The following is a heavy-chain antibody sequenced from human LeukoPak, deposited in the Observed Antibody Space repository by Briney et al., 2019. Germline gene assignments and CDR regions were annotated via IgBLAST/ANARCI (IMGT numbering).Heavy chain of an antibody. CDR2: IKHDGSEQ. CDR3: ARDTSGRSGWHHFDN. D-gene: IGHD6-19*01. CDR1: GLTFSSYW. J-gene: IGHJ4*02. V-gene: IGHV3-7*01. Sequence: PGGSLRLSCAASGLTFSSYWMGWVRQAPGKGLEWVADIKHDGSEQYYVDSVKGRFTISRDNAKNSLYLQMNSLRAEDTAVYYCARDTSGRSGWHHFDNWGQGTLVTVSS.